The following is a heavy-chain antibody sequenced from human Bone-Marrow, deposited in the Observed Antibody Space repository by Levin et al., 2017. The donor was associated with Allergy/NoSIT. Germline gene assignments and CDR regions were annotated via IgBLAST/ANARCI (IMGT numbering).Heavy chain of an antibody. CDR3: AAYTRSGNYLLS. J-gene: IGHJ1*01. D-gene: IGHD2/OR15-2a*01. Sequence: SETLSLTCDVSGGSVSTTYWWTWVRQPPGKGLEWVGEIFHTGSTNYNPSVKSRVSIFLDKFKNQFSLTLHSVTAADSGVYYCAAYTRSGNYLLSWGQGTQVTVSA. V-gene: IGHV4-4*02. CDR1: GGSVSTTYW. CDR2: IFHTGST.